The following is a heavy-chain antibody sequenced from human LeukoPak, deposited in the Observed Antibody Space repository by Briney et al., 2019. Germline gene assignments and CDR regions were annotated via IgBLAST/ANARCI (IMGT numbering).Heavy chain of an antibody. J-gene: IGHJ4*02. CDR3: ARDPTYCGGDCYSVHFDY. D-gene: IGHD2-21*02. CDR1: GFTLSAYT. V-gene: IGHV3-7*01. Sequence: GGSLRLSCTASGFTLSAYTMSWVRQAPGKGLEWVAKMKEDGTDESYVDSVKGRFTISRENAKNSLYLQMNSLRAEDTAVYYCARDPTYCGGDCYSVHFDYWGQGTLVTVSS. CDR2: MKEDGTDE.